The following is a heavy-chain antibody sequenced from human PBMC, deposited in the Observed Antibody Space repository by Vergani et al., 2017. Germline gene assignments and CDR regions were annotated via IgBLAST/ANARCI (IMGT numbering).Heavy chain of an antibody. CDR2: IYSGGST. J-gene: IGHJ3*02. V-gene: IGHV3-53*01. D-gene: IGHD7-27*01. CDR3: ARGPTGGLDAFDI. Sequence: EVQLVESGGGLIQPGGSLRLSCAASGFTVSSNYMSWVRQAPGKGLEWVSVIYSGGSTYYADSVKGRFTISRDNSKNTLYLQMNSRRAEDTAVYYCARGPTGGLDAFDIWGQGTMVTVSS. CDR1: GFTVSSNY.